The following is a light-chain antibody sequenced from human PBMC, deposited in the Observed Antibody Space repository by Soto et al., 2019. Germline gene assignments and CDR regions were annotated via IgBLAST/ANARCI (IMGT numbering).Light chain of an antibody. J-gene: IGKJ5*01. Sequence: EIVLTQSPATLSLSPGERATLSCGASQSVSTNYLAWYQQKPGLAPRLLLYDASSRATGISDRFSGSGSGTDFTLTISRLEPEDFAVYYCQHYGSSHSNTFGQGTRLEIK. CDR3: QHYGSSHSNT. CDR2: DAS. V-gene: IGKV3D-20*01. CDR1: QSVSTNY.